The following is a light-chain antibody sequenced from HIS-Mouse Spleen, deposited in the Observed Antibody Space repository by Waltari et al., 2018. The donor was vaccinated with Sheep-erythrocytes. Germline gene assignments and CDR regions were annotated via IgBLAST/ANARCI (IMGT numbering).Light chain of an antibody. CDR1: TSDVGSYNL. V-gene: IGLV2-14*02. J-gene: IGLJ1*01. CDR3: CSYAGSYNHV. CDR2: EGS. Sequence: QSALTQPASVSGSPGPSITIPCIGTTSDVGSYNLVSWYHQPPGKSPKLMIYEGSKRPSGVSNRFSGSKSGNTASLTISGLQAEDEADYYCCSYAGSYNHVFATGTKVTVL.